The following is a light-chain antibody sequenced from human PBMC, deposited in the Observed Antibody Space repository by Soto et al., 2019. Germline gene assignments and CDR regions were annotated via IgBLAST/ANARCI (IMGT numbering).Light chain of an antibody. CDR3: QQANSFPIT. CDR2: ATS. J-gene: IGKJ5*01. V-gene: IGKV1-12*01. Sequence: DILMTQSPSSVSASVGDRVTIACRASQDISSWLAWYQQTPGRVPKLLIYATSKLQPGVPTRFSGSGSGTNFTLTISSLHPADFATYYCQQANSFPITFGQG. CDR1: QDISSW.